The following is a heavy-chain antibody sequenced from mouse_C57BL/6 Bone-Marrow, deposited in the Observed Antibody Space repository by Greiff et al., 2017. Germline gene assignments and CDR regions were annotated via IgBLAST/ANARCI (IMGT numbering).Heavy chain of an antibody. J-gene: IGHJ3*01. CDR3: ARATLFAY. D-gene: IGHD4-1*02. V-gene: IGHV3-6*01. CDR1: GYSITSGYY. Sequence: EVHLVESGPGLVKPSQSLSLTCSVTGYSITSGYYWNWIRQFPGNKLEWMGYISYDGSNNYNPSLKNRISITRDTSKNQFFLKLNSVTTEDTATYYCARATLFAYWGQGTLVTVSA. CDR2: ISYDGSN.